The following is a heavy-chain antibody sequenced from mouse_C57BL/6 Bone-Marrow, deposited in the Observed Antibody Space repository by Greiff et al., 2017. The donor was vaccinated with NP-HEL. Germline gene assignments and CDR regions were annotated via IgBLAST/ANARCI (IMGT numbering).Heavy chain of an antibody. CDR3: VRQGGGNYFDY. Sequence: EVKVEESGGGLVQPKGSLKLSCAASGFSFNTYAMNWVRQAPGKGLEWVARIRSKSNNYATYYADSVKDRFTISRDDSESMLYLQMNNLKTEDTAMYYCVRQGGGNYFDYWGQGTTLTVSS. J-gene: IGHJ2*01. V-gene: IGHV10-1*01. CDR2: IRSKSNNYAT. CDR1: GFSFNTYA.